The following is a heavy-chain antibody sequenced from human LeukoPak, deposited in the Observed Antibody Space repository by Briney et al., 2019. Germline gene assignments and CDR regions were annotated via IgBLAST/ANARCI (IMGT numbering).Heavy chain of an antibody. V-gene: IGHV4-39*01. J-gene: IGHJ4*02. Sequence: PSETLSLTCTVSGGSISSSSYYWGWIRQPPGKGLEWIGSIYYSGSTYYNPSLKSRVTISVDTSKNQFSLKLSSVTAADTAVYYCARGLEYYDSSGYGLGPYYFDYWGQGTLVTVSS. CDR2: IYYSGST. D-gene: IGHD3-22*01. CDR3: ARGLEYYDSSGYGLGPYYFDY. CDR1: GGSISSSSYY.